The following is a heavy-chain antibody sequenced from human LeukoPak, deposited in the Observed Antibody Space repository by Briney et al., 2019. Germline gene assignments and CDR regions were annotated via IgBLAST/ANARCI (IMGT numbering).Heavy chain of an antibody. CDR3: AREVALRYYFDY. V-gene: IGHV3-30*04. CDR2: ISYDGSNK. CDR1: GFTFSSYA. J-gene: IGHJ4*02. Sequence: PGRSLRLSCAASGFTFSSYAMHWVRQAPGKGLEWVAVISYDGSNKYYADSVKGRFTISRDNSKNTLCLQMNSLRAEDTAVYYCAREVALRYYFDYWGQGTLVTVSS. D-gene: IGHD5-12*01.